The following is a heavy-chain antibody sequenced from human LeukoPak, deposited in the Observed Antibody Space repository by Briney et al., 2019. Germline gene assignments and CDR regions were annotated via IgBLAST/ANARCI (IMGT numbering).Heavy chain of an antibody. Sequence: GGSLRLSCAASGFTFDDYAMYWVRHAPGKGLEWVSGISWNSGSIGYADSVKGRFTISRDNAKNSLYLQMNSLRAEDTAVYYCTREDHSNYNYWGQGTLVTVSS. CDR1: GFTFDDYA. J-gene: IGHJ4*02. CDR2: ISWNSGSI. V-gene: IGHV3-9*01. CDR3: TREDHSNYNY. D-gene: IGHD4-11*01.